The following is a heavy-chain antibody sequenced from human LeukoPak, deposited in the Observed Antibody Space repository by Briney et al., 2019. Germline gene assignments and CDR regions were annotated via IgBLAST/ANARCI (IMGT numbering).Heavy chain of an antibody. V-gene: IGHV4-61*02. CDR1: GGSITSGSFY. D-gene: IGHD1-7*01. CDR2: IYTSGST. CDR3: ARDLDWNFSNWFDP. J-gene: IGHJ5*02. Sequence: SETLSLTCTGSGGSITSGSFYWSWIRQPAGQRLEWIGRIYTSGSTNYNPSLKSRVTISVDTSKNQFSLKLSSVTAADTAVYYCARDLDWNFSNWFDPWGQGTLVTVSS.